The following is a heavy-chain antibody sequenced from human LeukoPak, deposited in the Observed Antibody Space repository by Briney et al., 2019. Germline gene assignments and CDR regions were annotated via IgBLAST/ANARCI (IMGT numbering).Heavy chain of an antibody. Sequence: GRSLRLSCAASGFTFSSYAMHWVRQAPGKGLEWVAVISYDGSNKYYADSVKARFTISRDNSKNTLYLQMNSLRAEDTAVYYCARGRSSTRGYFDYWGQGTLVTVSS. CDR3: ARGRSSTRGYFDY. J-gene: IGHJ4*02. D-gene: IGHD2-2*01. V-gene: IGHV3-30*04. CDR2: ISYDGSNK. CDR1: GFTFSSYA.